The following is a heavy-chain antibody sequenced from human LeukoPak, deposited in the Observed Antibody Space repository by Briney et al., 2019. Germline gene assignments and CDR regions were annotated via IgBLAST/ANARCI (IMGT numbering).Heavy chain of an antibody. CDR2: INSDGSST. D-gene: IGHD5-12*01. CDR1: GFTFSSDW. J-gene: IGHJ4*02. CDR3: ARDLGYGGDY. Sequence: GGSLRLSCAASGFTFSSDWMHWVRQAPGKGPVWVSRINSDGSSTTYADSVKGRFTISRDNAKNTLYLQMNSLRAEDTAVYYCARDLGYGGDYWGQGTLVTVSS. V-gene: IGHV3-74*01.